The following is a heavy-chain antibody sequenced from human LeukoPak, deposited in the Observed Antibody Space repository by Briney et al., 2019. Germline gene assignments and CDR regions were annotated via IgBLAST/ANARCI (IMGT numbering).Heavy chain of an antibody. J-gene: IGHJ4*02. CDR3: ARDSGSAYYGVDF. CDR2: IAYDGSHK. V-gene: IGHV3-30*03. Sequence: GGSLRLSCAASGFIFSTNGLHWVRQAPGKGLEWVAVIAYDGSHKYYADSVKGRITISRDNSKNTLYLQMNSLRAEDTAVYYCARDSGSAYYGVDFWGQGTLVTVSS. D-gene: IGHD3-3*01. CDR1: GFIFSTNG.